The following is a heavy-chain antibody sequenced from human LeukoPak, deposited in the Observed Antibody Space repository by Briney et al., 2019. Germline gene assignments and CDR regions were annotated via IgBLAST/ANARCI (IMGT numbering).Heavy chain of an antibody. J-gene: IGHJ6*03. V-gene: IGHV3-74*01. CDR1: GFTFNNYW. Sequence: GGSLRLSCAASGFTFNNYWIHWVRQAPGKGLVWVSRVNSGGSIANFADSVKGRFTISRDNAKNTVYLQTSSLTAEDTAVYHAYYMDVWGKGTTVTVSS. CDR2: VNSGGSIA. CDR3: YYMDV.